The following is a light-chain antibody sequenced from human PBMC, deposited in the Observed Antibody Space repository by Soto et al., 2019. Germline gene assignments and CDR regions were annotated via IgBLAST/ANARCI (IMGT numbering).Light chain of an antibody. Sequence: EIVLTQSPGTLSLSPGERATLSCRASQSVSSTHVAWYQQKPGQAPRLLIYGASSRATGIPDRFSGSGSGTDFTLTISRLEPENFAVYYCQQYHTSPSLTFGGGTKVEFK. CDR2: GAS. J-gene: IGKJ4*01. CDR3: QQYHTSPSLT. CDR1: QSVSSTH. V-gene: IGKV3-20*01.